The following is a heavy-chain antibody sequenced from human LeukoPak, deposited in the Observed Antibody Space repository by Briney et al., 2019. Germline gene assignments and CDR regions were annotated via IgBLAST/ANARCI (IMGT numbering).Heavy chain of an antibody. CDR1: GYTFTSYG. Sequence: GASVKVSCKASGYTFTSYGISWVRQAPGQGLEWMGWISAYNGNTNYAQKLQGRVTMTTDTFTSTAYMELRSLRSDDPAVYYCARDRRMSYRLYSSGDYWGQGTLVTVSS. CDR2: ISAYNGNT. D-gene: IGHD6-19*01. J-gene: IGHJ4*02. CDR3: ARDRRMSYRLYSSGDY. V-gene: IGHV1-18*01.